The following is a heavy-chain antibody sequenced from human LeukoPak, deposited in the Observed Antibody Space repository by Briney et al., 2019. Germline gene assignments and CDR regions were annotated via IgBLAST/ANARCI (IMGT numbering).Heavy chain of an antibody. Sequence: PGGSLRLSCAASGFTFSDYYMSWIRQAPGKGLEWVSYISSSGSTIYYADSVKGRFTISRYNAKNSLYLQMNRLRAEDTAVYYCARDSRVTIFGVVIPFARELDYWGQGTLVTVSS. D-gene: IGHD3-3*01. CDR2: ISSSGSTI. V-gene: IGHV3-11*01. J-gene: IGHJ4*02. CDR3: ARDSRVTIFGVVIPFARELDY. CDR1: GFTFSDYY.